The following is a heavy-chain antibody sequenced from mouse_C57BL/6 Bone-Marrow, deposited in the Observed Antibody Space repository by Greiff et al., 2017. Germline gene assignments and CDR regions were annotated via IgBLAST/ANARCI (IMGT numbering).Heavy chain of an antibody. J-gene: IGHJ4*01. V-gene: IGHV10-3*01. CDR1: GFTFNTYA. CDR3: GRGTRAMDY. CDR2: IRSKSSNYAT. Sequence: EVLLVESGGGLVQPKGSLKLSCAASGFTFNTYAMHWVRQAPGKGLEWVARIRSKSSNYATYYADSVKDRFTISRDDSQSMLYRQMDNLKTEDTAMYYWGRGTRAMDYWGQGTSVTVSS.